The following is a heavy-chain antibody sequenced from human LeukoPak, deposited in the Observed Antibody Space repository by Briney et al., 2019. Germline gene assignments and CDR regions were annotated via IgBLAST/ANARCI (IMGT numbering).Heavy chain of an antibody. D-gene: IGHD5-12*01. CDR1: GGSISSGDFY. V-gene: IGHV4-30-4*08. CDR2: IYYSGTT. J-gene: IGHJ4*02. CDR3: ARLKVANLLDY. Sequence: SQTLSLTCTVSGGSISSGDFYWSWIRPHPGKGLEWIGYIYYSGTTYYSPSLKSRVTISVDTSKNQFSLRLTSVTAADTAVYYCARLKVANLLDYWGQGTLVTVSS.